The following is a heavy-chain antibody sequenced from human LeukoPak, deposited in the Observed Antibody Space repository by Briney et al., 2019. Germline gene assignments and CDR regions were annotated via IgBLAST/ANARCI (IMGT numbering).Heavy chain of an antibody. Sequence: PGGSLRLSCAASGFTFSSHWMSWVRQAPGKGLEWVANIKHHGGETYYVDSVKGRFTISRDNARNSLYLQMNSLRAEDTAVHYCARVRGDYYGSGSRDYWGQGTLVTVSS. J-gene: IGHJ4*02. V-gene: IGHV3-7*04. CDR1: GFTFSSHW. CDR3: ARVRGDYYGSGSRDY. CDR2: IKHHGGET. D-gene: IGHD3-10*01.